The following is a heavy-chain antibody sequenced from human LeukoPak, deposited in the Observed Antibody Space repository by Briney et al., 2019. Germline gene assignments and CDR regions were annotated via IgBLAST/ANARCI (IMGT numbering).Heavy chain of an antibody. V-gene: IGHV3-7*01. CDR1: GFTFSSYW. CDR2: IEQDGSEK. D-gene: IGHD3-10*02. CDR3: ARDLFSAGSGP. Sequence: GGSLRLSCAASGFTFSSYWMSSVRQAPGKGLEWVANIEQDGSEKYYVDSVKCRFTISIDNAKNSLYLQMNSLRAEDTAVYYCARDLFSAGSGPWGQGTLVTVAS. J-gene: IGHJ5*02.